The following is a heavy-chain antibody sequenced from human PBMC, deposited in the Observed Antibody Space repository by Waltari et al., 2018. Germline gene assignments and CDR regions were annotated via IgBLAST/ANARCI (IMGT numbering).Heavy chain of an antibody. CDR2: ISGDGGTT. V-gene: IGHV3-23*01. CDR3: AKESDSYGNWVDP. J-gene: IGHJ5*02. Sequence: EVQMLESGGALVQPGESLRLSCAASGFTFSSYAMNWVRQAPGKGLEWVSTISGDGGTTYYADSVKGRVTISRDNSKNMLYLQMNSLRAEDTAIYYCAKESDSYGNWVDPWGQGTLVTVSS. CDR1: GFTFSSYA. D-gene: IGHD4-17*01.